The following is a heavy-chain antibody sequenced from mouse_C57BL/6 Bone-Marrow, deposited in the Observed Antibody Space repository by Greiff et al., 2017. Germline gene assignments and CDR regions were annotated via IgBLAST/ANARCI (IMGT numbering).Heavy chain of an antibody. Sequence: VQLQQPGAELVKPGASVKLSCKASGYTFTSYWMQWVKQRPGQGLEWIGEIDPSDSYTNYNQKFKGQATLTVDTSSSTAYMQLSSLTSEDSAVYYCAPYDPYAMDYWGQGTSVTVSS. D-gene: IGHD2-14*01. CDR1: GYTFTSYW. V-gene: IGHV1-50*01. CDR3: APYDPYAMDY. CDR2: IDPSDSYT. J-gene: IGHJ4*01.